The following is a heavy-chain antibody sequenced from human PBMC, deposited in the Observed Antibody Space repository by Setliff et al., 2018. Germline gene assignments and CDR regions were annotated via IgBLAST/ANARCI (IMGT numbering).Heavy chain of an antibody. V-gene: IGHV2-5*02. J-gene: IGHJ6*02. Sequence: GSGPTLVNPTQTLTLTCTFSGFSLSTDGVSVGWIRQPPGKALEWLALIYWDDDKRYSPSLKSRLTITKDTSKNQVVLTMTNMDPVDTATYFCARESTLYSGYYGMNVWGQGTTVTVSS. CDR1: GFSLSTDGVS. D-gene: IGHD3-22*01. CDR2: IYWDDDK. CDR3: ARESTLYSGYYGMNV.